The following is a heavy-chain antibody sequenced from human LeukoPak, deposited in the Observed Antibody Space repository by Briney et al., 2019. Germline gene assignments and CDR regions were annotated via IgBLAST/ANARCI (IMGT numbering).Heavy chain of an antibody. Sequence: SETLSLTCTVSGGSISSSSYYWGWIRQPPGKGLEWIGSIYYSGSTYYNPSLKSRVTISVDTSKNQFSLKLSSVTAADTAVYYCARHHPLVGAAWDFDYWGQGTLVTVSS. V-gene: IGHV4-39*01. J-gene: IGHJ4*02. CDR3: ARHHPLVGAAWDFDY. CDR2: IYYSGST. CDR1: GGSISSSSYY. D-gene: IGHD1-26*01.